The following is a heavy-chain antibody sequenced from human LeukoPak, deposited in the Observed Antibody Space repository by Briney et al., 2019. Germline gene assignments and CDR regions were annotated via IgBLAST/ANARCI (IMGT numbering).Heavy chain of an antibody. J-gene: IGHJ4*02. CDR1: GGSINSYY. CDR3: ARDWVAGKFDY. V-gene: IGHV4-59*01. Sequence: PSETPSLTCTVSGGSINSYYWSWIRQPPGKGLEWIGYIYYSGSSNYNPSLHSRVTISMDTSKNQFSLKLNSVTAADTAIYYCARDWVAGKFDYWGQGTLLAVSS. CDR2: IYYSGSS. D-gene: IGHD6-19*01.